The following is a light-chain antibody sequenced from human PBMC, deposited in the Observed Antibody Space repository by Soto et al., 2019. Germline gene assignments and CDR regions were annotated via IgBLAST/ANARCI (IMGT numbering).Light chain of an antibody. Sequence: DIQMTQSPSSVSASVGDRVTITCRASQGISSWLAWYRQEPGKAPKLLIYAAASLQSGVQSRFSGSGSGTDFTLTISSLQPADFATYYCQQANSLPLTFGGGTKVEIK. J-gene: IGKJ4*01. CDR3: QQANSLPLT. CDR2: AAA. V-gene: IGKV1-12*01. CDR1: QGISSW.